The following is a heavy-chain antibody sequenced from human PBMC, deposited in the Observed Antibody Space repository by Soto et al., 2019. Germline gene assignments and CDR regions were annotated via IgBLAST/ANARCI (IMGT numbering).Heavy chain of an antibody. Sequence: EVQLVESGGGLVKPGGSLRLSCAASGFTFSKAWMSWVRQAPGKGLEWVGRIKSKTDGGTADYAAPVKGRFTISRDDSKNTLYLQMNSMKTEDTAVYYCTTDGGSKRTLYYFDYWGQGTLVTVSS. CDR2: IKSKTDGGTA. CDR1: GFTFSKAW. CDR3: TTDGGSKRTLYYFDY. D-gene: IGHD1-26*01. J-gene: IGHJ4*02. V-gene: IGHV3-15*01.